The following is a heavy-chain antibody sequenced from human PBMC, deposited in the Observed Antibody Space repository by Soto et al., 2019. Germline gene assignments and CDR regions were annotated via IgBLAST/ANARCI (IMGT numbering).Heavy chain of an antibody. CDR3: ARDARGIYYDGAFDI. CDR1: GFTFSSYS. CDR2: ISSSSSTI. D-gene: IGHD1-26*01. V-gene: IGHV3-48*02. J-gene: IGHJ3*02. Sequence: VQLVESGGGLVQPGGSLRLSCAASGFTFSSYSMNWVRQAPGKGLEWVSYISSSSSTIYYADSVKGRFTISRDNAKNSLYLHMNSLSDEDTAVYYCARDARGIYYDGAFDIWGQGTMVTVSS.